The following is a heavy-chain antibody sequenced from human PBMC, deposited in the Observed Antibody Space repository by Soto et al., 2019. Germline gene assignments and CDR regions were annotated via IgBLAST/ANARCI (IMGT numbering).Heavy chain of an antibody. CDR2: IYHGGST. V-gene: IGHV4-4*02. CDR1: SGSITSSNW. J-gene: IGHJ3*02. Sequence: QVQLQESGPGLVKPSGTLSLTCAVSSGSITSSNWWSWLRQPPGKGPEWIGEIYHGGSTNYNPSLKSRVTISIDESQNQFSLKLSSVTAADTAVYYCATPDQYDAFNIWGHGTMITVSS. CDR3: ATPDQYDAFNI.